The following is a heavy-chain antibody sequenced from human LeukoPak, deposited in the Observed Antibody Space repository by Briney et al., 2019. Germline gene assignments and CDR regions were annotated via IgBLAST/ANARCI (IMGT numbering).Heavy chain of an antibody. D-gene: IGHD6-19*01. CDR1: GGSISSSSYY. Sequence: SETLSLTCTVSGGSISSSSYYWGSSRQPPGKGLEWIGSIYYSGSTYYNPSLKSRVTISVDTSKNHFSLKLSSVTAADTAVYYCARHSYSSGWTLIYYFDYWGQGTLVTVSS. CDR2: IYYSGST. CDR3: ARHSYSSGWTLIYYFDY. V-gene: IGHV4-39*01. J-gene: IGHJ4*02.